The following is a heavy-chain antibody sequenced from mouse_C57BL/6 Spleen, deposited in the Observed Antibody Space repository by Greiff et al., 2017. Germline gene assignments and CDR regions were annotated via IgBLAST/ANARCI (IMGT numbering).Heavy chain of an antibody. V-gene: IGHV1-15*01. CDR2: IDPETGGT. CDR1: GYTFTDYE. CDR3: TSKNYYGSSSWFAY. D-gene: IGHD1-1*01. J-gene: IGHJ3*01. Sequence: QVQLQQSGAELVRPGASVTLSCKASGYTFTDYEMHWVKQTPVHGLEWIGAIDPETGGTASNQKFKGKAIRTADKSSSTAYMELRSLTSVDSAVYYCTSKNYYGSSSWFAYWCQGTLVTVSA.